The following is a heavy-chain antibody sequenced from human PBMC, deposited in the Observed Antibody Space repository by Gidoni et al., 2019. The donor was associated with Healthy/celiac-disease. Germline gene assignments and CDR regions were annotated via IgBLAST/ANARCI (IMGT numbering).Heavy chain of an antibody. V-gene: IGHV1-69*06. CDR3: ARASQAIAVAEVY. J-gene: IGHJ4*02. D-gene: IGHD6-19*01. CDR1: GGTFSSYA. Sequence: QVQLVQSGAEVKKSLSSAKVSCKASGGTFSSYAISWVRQDPGQGLEWMGGIIPIFGTASYAQKLQGRVTITADKSTSTAYMELSSLRAEDTAVYYCARASQAIAVAEVYWGQGTLVTVSS. CDR2: IIPIFGTA.